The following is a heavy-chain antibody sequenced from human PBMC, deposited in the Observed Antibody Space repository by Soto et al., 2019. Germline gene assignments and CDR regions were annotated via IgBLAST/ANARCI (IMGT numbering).Heavy chain of an antibody. CDR3: ARQPMVRGVIPYYFDY. Sequence: SETLSLTCTVSGGSISSSSYYWGWIRQPPGKGLEWIGRIYYSGSTYYNPSLKSRVTISVDTSKNQFSLKLSSVTAADTAVYYCARQPMVRGVIPYYFDYWGQGTLVTVSS. V-gene: IGHV4-39*01. J-gene: IGHJ4*02. CDR2: IYYSGST. D-gene: IGHD3-10*01. CDR1: GGSISSSSYY.